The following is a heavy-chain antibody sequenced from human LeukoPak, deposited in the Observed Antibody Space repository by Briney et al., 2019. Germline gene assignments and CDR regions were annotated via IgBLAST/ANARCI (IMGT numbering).Heavy chain of an antibody. D-gene: IGHD5-24*01. CDR2: INHSGST. Sequence: CIGFYWGWIRQPPGKGLEWIGEINHSGSTNYNPSLKSRVTISVDTSKNQFSLKLSSVTAADTAVYYCAREMATITYFDYWAREPWSPSPQ. CDR3: AREMATITYFDY. J-gene: IGHJ4*02. V-gene: IGHV4-34*01. CDR1: CIGFY.